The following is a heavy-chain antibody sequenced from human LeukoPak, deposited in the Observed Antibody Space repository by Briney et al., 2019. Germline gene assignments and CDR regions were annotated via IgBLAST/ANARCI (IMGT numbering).Heavy chain of an antibody. CDR2: VNHSGST. Sequence: PSETLSLTCAVYSGSFSGHYWSWIRQPPGKGLEWIGEVNHSGSTNYNPSLKSRVTISVDTSKNQFSLKVGSVTAADTAVYYCARGPRGYDLLAYYYYGLDVWGQGTTVTVSS. V-gene: IGHV4-34*01. J-gene: IGHJ6*02. CDR3: ARGPRGYDLLAYYYYGLDV. D-gene: IGHD3-22*01. CDR1: SGSFSGHY.